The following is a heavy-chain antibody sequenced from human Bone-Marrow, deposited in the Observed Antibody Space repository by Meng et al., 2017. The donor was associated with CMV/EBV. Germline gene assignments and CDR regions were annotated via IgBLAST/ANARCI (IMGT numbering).Heavy chain of an antibody. Sequence: GESLKISCAASGFTFSSYGMHWVRQAPGKGLEWVAFIRYDGSNKYYADSVKGRFTISRDNSKNTLYLQMNSLRAEDTAVYYCARDLEYSSSSGTPDHWGQGTLVTVSS. CDR2: IRYDGSNK. J-gene: IGHJ4*02. CDR3: ARDLEYSSSSGTPDH. CDR1: GFTFSSYG. V-gene: IGHV3-30*02. D-gene: IGHD6-6*01.